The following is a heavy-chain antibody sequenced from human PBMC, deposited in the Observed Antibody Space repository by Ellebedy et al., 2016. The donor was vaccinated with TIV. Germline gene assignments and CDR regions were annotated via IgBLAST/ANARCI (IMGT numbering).Heavy chain of an antibody. CDR1: GFTFTNYW. CDR2: IKQGGSEK. J-gene: IGHJ4*02. V-gene: IGHV3-7*03. D-gene: IGHD3-10*01. CDR3: ARLDAIIDVKSLDY. Sequence: GESLKISCAASGFTFTNYWMSWVRQAPGKGLEWVATIKQGGSEKYYVDSVKGRITISRDNAKNSLYLQMNSLRAEDTAVYYCARLDAIIDVKSLDYWGQGTLVTVSS.